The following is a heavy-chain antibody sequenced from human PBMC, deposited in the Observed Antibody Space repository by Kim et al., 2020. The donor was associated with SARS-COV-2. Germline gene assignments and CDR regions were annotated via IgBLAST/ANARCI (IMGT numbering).Heavy chain of an antibody. V-gene: IGHV4-59*01. J-gene: IGHJ4*02. CDR2: IYYSGST. D-gene: IGHD6-13*01. CDR3: ASSSSWLDY. Sequence: SETLSLTCTVSGGSISSYYWSWIRQPPGKGLEWIGYIYYSGSTNYNPSLKSRVTISVDTSKNQFSLKLSSVTAADTAVYYCASSSSWLDYWGQGTLVTVSS. CDR1: GGSISSYY.